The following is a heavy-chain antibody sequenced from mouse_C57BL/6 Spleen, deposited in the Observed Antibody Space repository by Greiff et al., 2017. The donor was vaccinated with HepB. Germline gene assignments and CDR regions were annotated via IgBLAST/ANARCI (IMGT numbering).Heavy chain of an antibody. J-gene: IGHJ3*01. D-gene: IGHD2-4*01. CDR3: ASLLYDDYPSPFAY. CDR2: IRNKANGYTT. V-gene: IGHV7-3*01. Sequence: EVQLVESGGGLVQPGGSLSLSCAASGFTFTDYYMSWVRQPPGKALEWLGFIRNKANGYTTEYSASVKGRFTISRDNSQSILYLQMNALSAEDSATYYCASLLYDDYPSPFAYWGQGTLVTVSA. CDR1: GFTFTDYY.